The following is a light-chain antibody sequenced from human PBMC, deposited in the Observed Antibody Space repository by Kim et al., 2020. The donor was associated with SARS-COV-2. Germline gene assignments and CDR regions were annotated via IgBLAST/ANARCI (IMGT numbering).Light chain of an antibody. V-gene: IGKV3-20*01. CDR1: QSVSSSY. J-gene: IGKJ1*01. CDR3: QQYGTSAT. Sequence: LSPGERATPACRASQSVSSSYLACYQQKPGQAPRLLIYGASSRATGIPDRFSGSGSGTDFTLTISRLEPEDFAVYYCQQYGTSATFGQGTKVDIK. CDR2: GAS.